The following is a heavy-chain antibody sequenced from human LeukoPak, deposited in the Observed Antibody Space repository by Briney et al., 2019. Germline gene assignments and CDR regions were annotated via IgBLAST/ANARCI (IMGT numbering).Heavy chain of an antibody. D-gene: IGHD3-3*01. CDR3: ARGSGRSGCTS. CDR2: INHSGST. CDR1: GGSFSGYY. J-gene: IGHJ4*02. V-gene: IGHV4-34*01. Sequence: SETLSLTCAVYGGSFSGYYWSWLRQPPGKGLEWLGEINHSGSTNYNPSLKSRVTISVDTSNNQFSLKLSSVTAADTAVYYCARGSGRSGCTSWGQGTLVTVSS.